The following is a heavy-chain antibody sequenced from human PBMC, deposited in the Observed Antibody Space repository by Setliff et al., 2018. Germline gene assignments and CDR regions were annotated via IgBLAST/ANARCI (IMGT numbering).Heavy chain of an antibody. CDR3: ARERGDIVSTTSYYYYMDV. CDR2: IIPIFGTT. V-gene: IGHV1-69*05. Sequence: SVKVSCKASRGTFSSYGITWVRQAPGQGLEWMGGIIPIFGTTDHAQKFQGRVTITTDESTSTAYMEMSSLRSEDTAVYYCARERGDIVSTTSYYYYMDVWGKGTTVTV. D-gene: IGHD5-12*01. CDR1: RGTFSSYG. J-gene: IGHJ6*03.